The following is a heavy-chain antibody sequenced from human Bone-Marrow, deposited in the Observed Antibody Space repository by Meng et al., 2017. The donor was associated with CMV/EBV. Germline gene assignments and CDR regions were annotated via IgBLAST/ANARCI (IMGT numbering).Heavy chain of an antibody. Sequence: ASVKVSCKASGYTFTSYYMHWVRQAPGQGLEWMGIINPSGGSTSYAQKFQGRVTMTRDTSTSTVYMELSSLRSEDTAVYYCARVRYCSSTSCSGGFDYWGQGTLVTVYS. CDR1: GYTFTSYY. CDR2: INPSGGST. D-gene: IGHD2-2*01. V-gene: IGHV1-46*01. J-gene: IGHJ4*02. CDR3: ARVRYCSSTSCSGGFDY.